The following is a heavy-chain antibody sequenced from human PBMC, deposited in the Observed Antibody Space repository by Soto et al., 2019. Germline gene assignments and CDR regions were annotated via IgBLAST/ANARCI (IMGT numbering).Heavy chain of an antibody. D-gene: IGHD3-10*01. CDR2: IYDSGST. J-gene: IGHJ6*02. V-gene: IGHV4-34*01. CDR3: ARGHRTVVFGIIRPYYGMDV. Sequence: QVQLQQWGAGLLKPSETLSLTCGVYGGSFSGHYWNWIRQPPGKGLEWIGEIYDSGSTNYHPSLKSRVTISVDPSKNQFSLKLTSVTAADTAVYYCARGHRTVVFGIIRPYYGMDVWGQGTTVTVSS. CDR1: GGSFSGHY.